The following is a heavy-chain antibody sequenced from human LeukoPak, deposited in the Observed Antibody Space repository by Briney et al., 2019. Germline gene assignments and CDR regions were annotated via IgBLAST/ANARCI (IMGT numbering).Heavy chain of an antibody. J-gene: IGHJ4*02. CDR3: SRDSHGDDVYDY. Sequence: PGGSLRLSCTVSGFTFEDFAMTWIRQAPGKGLEWVGFIRRRSYGGTTDYAASVKGRFTISIDDSKNIAFLQMNSLKTEDTAIYVCSRDSHGDDVYDYWGQGTLVTVSS. CDR2: IRRRSYGGTT. V-gene: IGHV3-49*03. D-gene: IGHD1-1*01. CDR1: GFTFEDFA.